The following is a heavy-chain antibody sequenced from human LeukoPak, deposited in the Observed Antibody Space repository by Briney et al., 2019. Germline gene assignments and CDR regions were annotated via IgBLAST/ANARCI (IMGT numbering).Heavy chain of an antibody. CDR2: INPSGDGT. Sequence: ASVKVSCKASGYTCNTNYIHWVRQAPGQGLEWIGVINPSGDGTSYPQKFQGRVTLARDTSTSTIYMELSSLRSEDTAIYYCAKETPNTGWFDPWGQGTLVTVSS. D-gene: IGHD1-14*01. V-gene: IGHV1-46*02. CDR3: AKETPNTGWFDP. CDR1: GYTCNTNY. J-gene: IGHJ5*02.